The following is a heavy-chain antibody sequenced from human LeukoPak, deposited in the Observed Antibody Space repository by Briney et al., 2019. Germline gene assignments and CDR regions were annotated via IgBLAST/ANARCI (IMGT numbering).Heavy chain of an antibody. CDR2: INPNSGGT. Sequence: ASVKVSCKASGYGFTGYYMHWVRQAPGQGLEWMGWINPNSGGTNYAQKFQGRVTMTRDTSTSTVYMELSSLRSEDTAVYYCARAQFGFGAARVYGGNSFDYWGQGTLVTVSS. D-gene: IGHD4-23*01. CDR3: ARAQFGFGAARVYGGNSFDY. V-gene: IGHV1-2*02. J-gene: IGHJ4*02. CDR1: GYGFTGYY.